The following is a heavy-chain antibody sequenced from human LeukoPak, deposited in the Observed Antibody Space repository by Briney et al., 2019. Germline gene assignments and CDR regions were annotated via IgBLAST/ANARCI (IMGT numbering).Heavy chain of an antibody. Sequence: GGSLKLSCAASGFTFSSYSMNWVRQAPGKGLEWVSSISSSSSYIYYADSVKGRFTISRDNAKNSLYLQMNSLRAEDTAVYYCARTVLSVSGWYFFDYWGQGTLVTVSS. V-gene: IGHV3-21*01. D-gene: IGHD6-19*01. CDR1: GFTFSSYS. J-gene: IGHJ4*02. CDR3: ARTVLSVSGWYFFDY. CDR2: ISSSSSYI.